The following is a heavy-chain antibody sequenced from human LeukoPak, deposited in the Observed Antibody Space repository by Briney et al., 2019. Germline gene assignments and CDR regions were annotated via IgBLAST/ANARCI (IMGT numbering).Heavy chain of an antibody. CDR3: ARVHSSSWYYPGDY. J-gene: IGHJ4*02. Sequence: GGSLRLSCAASGFTFSSYGMHWVRQAPGKGLEWVAVIWYDGSNKYYADSVKGRFTISRDNSKNTLYLQMNSLRAEDTAVYYCARVHSSSWYYPGDYWGQGTLVTVSP. CDR1: GFTFSSYG. D-gene: IGHD6-13*01. V-gene: IGHV3-33*01. CDR2: IWYDGSNK.